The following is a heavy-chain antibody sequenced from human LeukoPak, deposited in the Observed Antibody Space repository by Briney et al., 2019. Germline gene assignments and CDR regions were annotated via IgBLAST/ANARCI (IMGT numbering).Heavy chain of an antibody. V-gene: IGHV3-30*02. Sequence: GGSLRLSCAASGSTFSSYGMHWVRQAPGKGLEWVAFIRYDGSNKYYADSVKGRFTISRDNSKNTLYLQMNSLRAEDTAVYYCAKDQYDILTGYYLFDYWGQGTLVTVSS. J-gene: IGHJ4*02. D-gene: IGHD3-9*01. CDR2: IRYDGSNK. CDR3: AKDQYDILTGYYLFDY. CDR1: GSTFSSYG.